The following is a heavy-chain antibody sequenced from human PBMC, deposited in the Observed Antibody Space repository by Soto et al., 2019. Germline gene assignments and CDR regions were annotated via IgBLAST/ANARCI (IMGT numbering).Heavy chain of an antibody. CDR1: GFSLSNARMG. J-gene: IGHJ4*02. CDR3: ARTISIFGVVSYRDYFDY. D-gene: IGHD3-3*01. V-gene: IGHV2-26*01. CDR2: IFSNDEK. Sequence: QVTLKESGPVLVKPTETLTLTCTVSGFSLSNARMGVSWIRQPPGKALEWLAHIFSNDEKSYSTSLKSRLTIPKDTSKSQVVLTMTNMDPVDTATYYCARTISIFGVVSYRDYFDYWGQGTLVTVSS.